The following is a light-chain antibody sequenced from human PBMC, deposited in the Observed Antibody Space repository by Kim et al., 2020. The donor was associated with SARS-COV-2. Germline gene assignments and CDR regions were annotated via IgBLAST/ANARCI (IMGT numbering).Light chain of an antibody. Sequence: SLSPGERAALSCRASQDIGKFVAWYQQKPGQAPQLLIYEASNRASGVPVRFTGSGSGTDFTLTVSGLEPDDSVVYYCQQRRDGLTFGGGTKVDIK. V-gene: IGKV3D-11*01. CDR1: QDIGKF. J-gene: IGKJ4*01. CDR3: QQRRDGLT. CDR2: EAS.